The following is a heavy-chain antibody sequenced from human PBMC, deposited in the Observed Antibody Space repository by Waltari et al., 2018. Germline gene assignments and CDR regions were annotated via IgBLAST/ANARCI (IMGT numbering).Heavy chain of an antibody. V-gene: IGHV3-30*18. J-gene: IGHJ5*02. D-gene: IGHD1-26*01. CDR1: GYPFNNYG. CDR2: ISSDGSGK. CDR3: AKAGGIYNYPLDP. Sequence: QVEESGGGVVQPGGSLRLPCVASGYPFNNYGMPWVRQAPGKGLEWRAVISSDGSGKDYADSMKGRFTMSRDNSKNTVYLQMNSLRPEDTAVYYCAKAGGIYNYPLDPWGQGTLVTVSS.